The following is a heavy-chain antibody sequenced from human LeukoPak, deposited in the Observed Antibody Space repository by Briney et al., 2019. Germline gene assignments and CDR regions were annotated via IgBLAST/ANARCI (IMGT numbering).Heavy chain of an antibody. CDR2: INSDGSST. CDR1: GFTFSSYW. J-gene: IGHJ4*02. V-gene: IGHV3-74*01. CDR3: ASEIIFGSFDY. D-gene: IGHD3-3*01. Sequence: GGSLRLSCAASGFTFSSYWMHWVRQAPGKGLVWVSHINSDGSSTNHADSVKGRFTISRDNSKNTLYLQMNSLRAEDTAVYYCASEIIFGSFDYWGQGTLVTVSS.